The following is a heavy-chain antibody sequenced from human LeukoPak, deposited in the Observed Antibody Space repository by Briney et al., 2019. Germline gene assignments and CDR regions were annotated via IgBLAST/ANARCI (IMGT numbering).Heavy chain of an antibody. D-gene: IGHD2-21*02. Sequence: GASVKVSCKASGYTFTSYDINWVRQATGQGLEWMGWMNPNSGNTGYAQKFQGRVTMTRNTSISTAYMELSSLRSEDTAVYYCAGFVAYCGGDCYSVGDYWGQGTLVTVSS. J-gene: IGHJ4*02. V-gene: IGHV1-8*01. CDR2: MNPNSGNT. CDR1: GYTFTSYD. CDR3: AGFVAYCGGDCYSVGDY.